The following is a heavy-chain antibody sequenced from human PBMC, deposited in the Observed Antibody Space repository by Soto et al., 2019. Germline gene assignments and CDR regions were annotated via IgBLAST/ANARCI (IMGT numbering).Heavy chain of an antibody. CDR1: GFTFSSYG. CDR3: AKEAPSSSWYGPWFDP. Sequence: AGGSLRLSCAASGFTFSSYGMHWVRQAPGKGLEWVAVISYDGSNKYYADSVKGRFTISRDNSKNTLYLQMNSLRAEDTAVYYCAKEAPSSSWYGPWFDPWGQGTLVTVSS. V-gene: IGHV3-30*18. J-gene: IGHJ5*02. D-gene: IGHD6-13*01. CDR2: ISYDGSNK.